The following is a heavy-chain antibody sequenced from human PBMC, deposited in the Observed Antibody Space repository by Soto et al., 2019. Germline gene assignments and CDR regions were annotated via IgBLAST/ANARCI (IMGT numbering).Heavy chain of an antibody. CDR2: IDNAGNDS. J-gene: IGHJ6*04. D-gene: IGHD3-10*01. V-gene: IGHV3-74*01. Sequence: EVQLVESGGGLVQPGGSLRLSCAASGFTLSGRSMHWVRQAPGKGLVWVSGIDNAGNDSTYADSVKGRFTSSRDNAKNMLYLQMNSLRVEDTAVYYCATGWFGPDVWGKGPTVTVSS. CDR1: GFTLSGRS. CDR3: ATGWFGPDV.